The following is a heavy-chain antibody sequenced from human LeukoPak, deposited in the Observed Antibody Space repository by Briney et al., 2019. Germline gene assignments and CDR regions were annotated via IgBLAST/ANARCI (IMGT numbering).Heavy chain of an antibody. D-gene: IGHD3-3*01. J-gene: IGHJ6*03. V-gene: IGHV4-34*01. CDR1: GGSISSYY. Sequence: PSETLSLTCTVSGGSISSYYWSWIRQPAGKGLEWIGEINQSGNTNYNPSLTDYNPSLKSRVSISVDTSKKQLSLKLSSVTAADRGVYYCARVRHDTMEYGYYMDVWGKGTTVTVSS. CDR2: INQSGNT. CDR3: ARVRHDTMEYGYYMDV.